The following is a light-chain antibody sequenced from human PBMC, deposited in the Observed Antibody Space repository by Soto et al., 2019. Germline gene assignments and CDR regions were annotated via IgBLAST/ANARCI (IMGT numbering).Light chain of an antibody. J-gene: IGLJ3*02. V-gene: IGLV2-14*03. CDR1: SSDIGSSNY. CDR3: SSYGASSTL. CDR2: DVS. Sequence: QSALTQPASLSGSPGQSITISCTGTSSDIGSSNYVSWYQQPPGKAPKLMIFDVSYRPSGISDRFSGSKSGNTASLTISGLQPEDEADYYGSSYGASSTLFGGGTKLTVL.